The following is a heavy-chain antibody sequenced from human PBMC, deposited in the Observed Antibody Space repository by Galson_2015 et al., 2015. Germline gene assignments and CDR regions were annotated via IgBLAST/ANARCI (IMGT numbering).Heavy chain of an antibody. Sequence: LRLSCAASGFTFSGSAMHWVRQASGKGLEWVGRIRSKANSYATAYAASVKGRFTISRDDSKNTAYLQMNSLKTEDTAVYYCTRHGVTMVQGVITYYYYYYMDVWGKGTTVTVSS. CDR2: IRSKANSYAT. CDR3: TRHGVTMVQGVITYYYYYYMDV. CDR1: GFTFSGSA. V-gene: IGHV3-73*01. D-gene: IGHD3-10*01. J-gene: IGHJ6*03.